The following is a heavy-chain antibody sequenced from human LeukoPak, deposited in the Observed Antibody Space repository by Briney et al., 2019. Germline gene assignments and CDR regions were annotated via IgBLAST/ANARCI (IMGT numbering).Heavy chain of an antibody. J-gene: IGHJ4*01. CDR2: ISSNGGTT. Sequence: GRSLRLSCAASGFTFSKYTIHWVRQAPGKGLEYVSAISSNGGTTYHANSVEGRFTISRDNSKNTLYLQMGSLRPEDMAVYYCARDLGVAGALDYWGQGTLVTVSS. CDR3: ARDLGVAGALDY. D-gene: IGHD1-26*01. CDR1: GFTFSKYT. V-gene: IGHV3-64*01.